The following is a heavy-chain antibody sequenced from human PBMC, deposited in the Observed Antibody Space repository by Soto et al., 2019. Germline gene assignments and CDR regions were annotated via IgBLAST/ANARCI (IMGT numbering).Heavy chain of an antibody. Sequence: QVQLVQSGAEVKKPGASVKVSCKASGYTFTSYAMHWVRQAPGQRLEWMGWINAGNGNTKYSKKFQGRVTITRDTSASTAYMELSSLRSEDTAVYYCARVGVEATPFDYWGQGTLVTVSS. D-gene: IGHD2-15*01. J-gene: IGHJ4*02. V-gene: IGHV1-3*01. CDR2: INAGNGNT. CDR1: GYTFTSYA. CDR3: ARVGVEATPFDY.